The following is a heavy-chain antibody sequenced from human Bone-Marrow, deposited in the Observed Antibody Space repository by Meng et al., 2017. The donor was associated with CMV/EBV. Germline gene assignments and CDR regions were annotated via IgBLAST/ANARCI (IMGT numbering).Heavy chain of an antibody. CDR3: ARDGDPTAYFDY. Sequence: GESLKISCAASGFTFSSYTMHWVRQAPGKGLEWVALISYDESNKYYADSVKGRFTISRDNSKNMLYLQMNSLRAEDTAVFYCARDGDPTAYFDYWGQGTLVTVSS. J-gene: IGHJ4*02. D-gene: IGHD5-18*01. V-gene: IGHV3-30*04. CDR1: GFTFSSYT. CDR2: ISYDESNK.